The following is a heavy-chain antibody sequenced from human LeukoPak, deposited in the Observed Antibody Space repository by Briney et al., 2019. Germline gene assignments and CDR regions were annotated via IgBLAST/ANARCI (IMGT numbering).Heavy chain of an antibody. V-gene: IGHV3-9*01. Sequence: PGGSLRLSCAASGFTFDDYAMHWVRHAPGKGLEWVSGISWNSGSIGYADSVKGRFTISRDNAKNSLYLQMNSLRAEDTALYYCAKGNYYNNWFDPWGQGTLVTVSS. CDR2: ISWNSGSI. D-gene: IGHD3-22*01. CDR3: AKGNYYNNWFDP. J-gene: IGHJ5*02. CDR1: GFTFDDYA.